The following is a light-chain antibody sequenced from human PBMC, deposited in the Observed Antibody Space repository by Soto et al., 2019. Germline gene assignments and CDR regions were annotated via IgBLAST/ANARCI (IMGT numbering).Light chain of an antibody. V-gene: IGLV1-40*01. CDR1: SSNIGAGYD. Sequence: QSVLTQPPSVSGAPGKSVTISCTGSSSNIGAGYDVHWYQQLPGTAPKLLIYGNSNRPSGVPDRFSGSKSGTSASLAITGLQAEDEADYYCQSYDSSLSGVVFGGGTKLTVL. CDR3: QSYDSSLSGVV. J-gene: IGLJ2*01. CDR2: GNS.